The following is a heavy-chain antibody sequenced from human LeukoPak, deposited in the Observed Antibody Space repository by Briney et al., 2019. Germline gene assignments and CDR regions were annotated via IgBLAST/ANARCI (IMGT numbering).Heavy chain of an antibody. CDR1: GYTFTGYY. Sequence: GASVKVSCKASGYTFTGYYMHWVRRAPGQGLEWMGWINPNSGGTNYAQKFQGWVTMTRDTSTSTVYMELSSLRSEDTAVYYCARGTSSWGFDYWGQGTLVTVSS. J-gene: IGHJ4*02. CDR3: ARGTSSWGFDY. D-gene: IGHD6-13*01. CDR2: INPNSGGT. V-gene: IGHV1-2*04.